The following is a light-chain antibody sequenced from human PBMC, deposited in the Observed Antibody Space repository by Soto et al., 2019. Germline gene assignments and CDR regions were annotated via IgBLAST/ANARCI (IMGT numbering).Light chain of an antibody. CDR1: QTISSW. Sequence: DIQMTQSPSTLSGSVGDRVTITCRASQTISSWLAWYQQKPGKAPKLLIYKASTLKSGVPSRFSGSGSGTEFTLTISSLQPDDFATYYCQHYNSYSEAFGQGTKVECK. CDR2: KAS. CDR3: QHYNSYSEA. J-gene: IGKJ1*01. V-gene: IGKV1-5*03.